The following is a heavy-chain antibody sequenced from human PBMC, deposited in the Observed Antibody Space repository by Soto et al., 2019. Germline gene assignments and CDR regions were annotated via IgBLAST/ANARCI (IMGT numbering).Heavy chain of an antibody. V-gene: IGHV1-2*04. CDR2: VDPNGGGS. J-gene: IGHJ4*02. CDR3: ATWVDYGDFEGFDF. D-gene: IGHD4-17*01. Sequence: GASVKLSCETCGDSFTDYKLHWVRQAPGQGLEWMGWVDPNGGGSNSAQKFQGSVTMTWDTSITTAYLDLTRLTTNDTATYFCATWVDYGDFEGFDFWGQGTLVTVSS. CDR1: GDSFTDYK.